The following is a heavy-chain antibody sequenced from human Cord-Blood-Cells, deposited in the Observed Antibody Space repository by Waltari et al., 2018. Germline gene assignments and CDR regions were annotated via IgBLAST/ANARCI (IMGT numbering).Heavy chain of an antibody. D-gene: IGHD3-3*01. V-gene: IGHV4-34*01. CDR2: INHNGST. CDR3: ARAGADFWSGYYDY. CDR1: GGSFSGYY. Sequence: QVQLQQWGAGLLKPSETLSLTCAVYGGSFSGYYWSWIRQPPGKGLEWIGEINHNGSTNYNPSLKSRVTISVDTSKNQFSLKLSSVTAADSAVYYCARAGADFWSGYYDYWGQGTLVTVSS. J-gene: IGHJ4*02.